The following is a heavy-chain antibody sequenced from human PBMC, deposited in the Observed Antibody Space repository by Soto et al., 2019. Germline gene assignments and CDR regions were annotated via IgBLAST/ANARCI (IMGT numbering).Heavy chain of an antibody. V-gene: IGHV1-18*01. CDR2: VAPYNGNT. CDR3: ARGVATDYGDDGNFQY. J-gene: IGHJ1*01. CDR1: GYSFRDYI. Sequence: GASVKVSCKASGYSFRDYIISWVRQAPGQGLEWLGWVAPYNGNTKNVQKVQGRVTMTTDTSTSTAYMELTSLTSDDTAVYYCARGVATDYGDDGNFQYWG. D-gene: IGHD4-17*01.